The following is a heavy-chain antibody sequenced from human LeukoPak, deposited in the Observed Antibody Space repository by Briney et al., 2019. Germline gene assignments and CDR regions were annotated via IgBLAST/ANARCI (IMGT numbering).Heavy chain of an antibody. CDR2: IYWNDDK. CDR1: GFSLGTSGVG. CDR3: AHRRHDILTGYLNYFDY. D-gene: IGHD3-9*01. J-gene: IGHJ4*02. Sequence: SGPTLVNLTQTLTLTCTFSGFSLGTSGVGVGWIRQPPGKALEWLALIYWNDDKRYSPPLKSRLTITKDTSKNQVVLTMTNMDPVDTATYYCAHRRHDILTGYLNYFDYWGQGTLVTVSS. V-gene: IGHV2-5*01.